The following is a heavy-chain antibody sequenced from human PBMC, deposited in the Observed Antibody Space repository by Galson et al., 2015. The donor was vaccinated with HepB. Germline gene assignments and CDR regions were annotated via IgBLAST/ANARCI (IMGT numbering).Heavy chain of an antibody. J-gene: IGHJ6*02. CDR3: VKDLAYYYGSWISRAFGLGV. Sequence: SLRLSCAASGFTFDDYTMHWVRQAPGKGLEWVSLISWDGVTTYYADSVKGRFTVSRDNSKHSLFLQMNSLRTQDTALYYCVKDLAYYYGSWISRAFGLGVWGQGTPVTVAS. CDR1: GFTFDDYT. V-gene: IGHV3-43*01. CDR2: ISWDGVTT. D-gene: IGHD3-10*01.